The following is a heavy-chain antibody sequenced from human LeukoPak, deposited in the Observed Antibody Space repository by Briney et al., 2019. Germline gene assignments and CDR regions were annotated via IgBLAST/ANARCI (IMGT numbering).Heavy chain of an antibody. CDR1: GFTFSSYG. CDR2: ISYDGSNK. CDR3: AKDGGSDSSGFTDY. Sequence: GRSLRLSCAASGFTFSSYGMHWVRQAPGKGLEWVAVISYDGSNKYYADSVKGRFTISRDNSKNTPYLQMNSLRAEDTAVYYCAKDGGSDSSGFTDYWGQGTLVTVSS. V-gene: IGHV3-30*18. J-gene: IGHJ4*02. D-gene: IGHD3-22*01.